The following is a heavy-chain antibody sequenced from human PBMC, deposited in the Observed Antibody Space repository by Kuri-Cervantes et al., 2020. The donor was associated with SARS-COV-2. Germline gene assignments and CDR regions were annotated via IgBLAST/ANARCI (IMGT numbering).Heavy chain of an antibody. CDR3: ARDNILYSGRGFDL. J-gene: IGHJ4*02. Sequence: SETLSLTCTISGGSISSFYWSWIRQSPGKGLEWIAYFYHGDVTNYNPSLKSRVTISADTSKNQLSLKLHSVTAADTAVYFCARDNILYSGRGFDLWGQGTLVTVSS. V-gene: IGHV4-59*01. D-gene: IGHD5-12*01. CDR1: GGSISSFY. CDR2: FYHGDVT.